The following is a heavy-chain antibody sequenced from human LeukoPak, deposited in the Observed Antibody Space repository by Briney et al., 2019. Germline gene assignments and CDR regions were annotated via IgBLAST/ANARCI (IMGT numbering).Heavy chain of an antibody. CDR1: GFTFSNYW. CDR2: INSDGSIT. Sequence: GGSLRLSCAASGFTFSNYWMTWVRQAPGKGLVWVSHINSDGSITSYADSVKGRFTISRDNAKNTLYLQMNSLRAEDTAVYYCARDAVDTANAVWGQGTTVTVSS. CDR3: ARDAVDTANAV. J-gene: IGHJ6*02. V-gene: IGHV3-74*01. D-gene: IGHD5-18*01.